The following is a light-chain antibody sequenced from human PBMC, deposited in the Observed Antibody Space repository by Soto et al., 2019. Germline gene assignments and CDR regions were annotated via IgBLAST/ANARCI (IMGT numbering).Light chain of an antibody. CDR3: QQYNSYPWT. V-gene: IGKV1-5*01. J-gene: IGKJ1*01. CDR2: DAS. CDR1: QSIGYW. Sequence: DIQMTQSPSTLSASVGDRVTITCRASQSIGYWLAWYQQKPGKAPNLLIYDASSLESGAPSRFSGSGSGTEFTLTISSLQPDDFATYYCQQYNSYPWTFGQGTKVEIK.